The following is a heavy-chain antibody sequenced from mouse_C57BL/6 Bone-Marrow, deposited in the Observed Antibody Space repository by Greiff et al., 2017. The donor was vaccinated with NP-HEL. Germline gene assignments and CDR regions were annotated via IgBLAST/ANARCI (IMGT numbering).Heavy chain of an antibody. V-gene: IGHV1-69*01. J-gene: IGHJ4*01. CDR2: IDPSESYN. D-gene: IGHD2-1*01. CDR1: GYTFTSYW. Sequence: VQLQQPGAELVMPGASVKLSCKASGYTFTSYWMHWVKQRPGQGLEWIGEIDPSESYNNYNQKFKGKSTLNVDKSSSTAYMQLSSLTSEDSAVYYCARDGKRDYYAMDYWGQGTSVTVSS. CDR3: ARDGKRDYYAMDY.